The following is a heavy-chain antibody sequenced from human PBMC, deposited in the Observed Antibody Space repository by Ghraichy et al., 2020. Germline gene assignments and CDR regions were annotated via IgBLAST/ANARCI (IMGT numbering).Heavy chain of an antibody. CDR2: IKTDGTST. V-gene: IGHV3-74*01. Sequence: GGSLRLSCAASGFTFSGHWMHWVRQAPGKGLVWVSRIKTDGTSTDYADSVKGRFTISRDNAKNTLFLQMNSLRAEDAAVYYCVRDGHRWNFDLWGQGILVTVSS. CDR3: VRDGHRWNFDL. D-gene: IGHD2-15*01. CDR1: GFTFSGHW. J-gene: IGHJ4*02.